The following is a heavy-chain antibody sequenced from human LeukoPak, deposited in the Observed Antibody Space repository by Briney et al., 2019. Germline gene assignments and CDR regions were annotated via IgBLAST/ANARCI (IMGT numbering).Heavy chain of an antibody. D-gene: IGHD3-16*02. J-gene: IGHJ4*02. V-gene: IGHV4-30-4*01. CDR3: ARMGGGISWYFFDY. Sequence: SSQTLSLTCTVSGGSISSGDYYWSWIRQPPGKGLEWIGYIYYSGSTYYNPSLKSRVTISVDTSKNQFSLKLSSVTAADTAVYYCARMGGGISWYFFDYWGQGTLVTVSS. CDR2: IYYSGST. CDR1: GGSISSGDYY.